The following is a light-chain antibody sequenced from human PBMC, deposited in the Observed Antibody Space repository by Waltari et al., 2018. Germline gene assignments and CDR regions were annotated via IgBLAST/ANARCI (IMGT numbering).Light chain of an antibody. J-gene: IGLJ1*01. CDR2: HDD. CDR3: QAWDSSTDYV. Sequence: SYELTQQASVSVFQGQTARITSSGDTLGNKYASRYQQKPGQSPVMVMYHDDKRPSGIPDRFSGSNSGNTATLTISGTQAMDEADYYCQAWDSSTDYVFGPGTKITVL. CDR1: TLGNKY. V-gene: IGLV3-1*01.